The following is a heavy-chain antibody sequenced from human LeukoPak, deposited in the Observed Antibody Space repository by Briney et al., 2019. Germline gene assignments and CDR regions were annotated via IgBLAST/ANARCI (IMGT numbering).Heavy chain of an antibody. V-gene: IGHV1-69*05. CDR3: ARPSSYYYDSSGTSFDY. J-gene: IGHJ4*02. Sequence: GSSVKFSCKASGGPFSSYAISWVRQAPGQGLEWMGRIIPIFGTANYAQKFQGRVTITTDESTSTAYMELSSLRSEDTAVYHCARPSSYYYDSSGTSFDYWGQGTLVTVSS. D-gene: IGHD3-22*01. CDR1: GGPFSSYA. CDR2: IIPIFGTA.